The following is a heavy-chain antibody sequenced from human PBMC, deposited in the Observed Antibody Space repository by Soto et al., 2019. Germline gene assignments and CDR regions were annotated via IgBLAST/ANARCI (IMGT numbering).Heavy chain of an antibody. Sequence: GGSLRLSCAASGFTFSSYGMHWVRQAPGKGLEWVAVIWYDGSNKYYADSVKGRFTISRDNSKNTLYLQMNSLRAEDTAVYYCARGSVAGTGADYWGQGTLVTVSS. CDR2: IWYDGSNK. V-gene: IGHV3-33*01. J-gene: IGHJ4*02. D-gene: IGHD6-19*01. CDR1: GFTFSSYG. CDR3: ARGSVAGTGADY.